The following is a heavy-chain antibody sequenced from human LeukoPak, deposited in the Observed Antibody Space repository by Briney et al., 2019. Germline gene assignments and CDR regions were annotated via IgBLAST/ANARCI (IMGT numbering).Heavy chain of an antibody. CDR1: SGSISTSNYY. J-gene: IGHJ4*02. V-gene: IGHV4-39*07. CDR3: ARDHGVRGVDY. D-gene: IGHD3-10*01. Sequence: SETLSLTCTVSSGSISTSNYYWGWVRQPPGKALEWIGNIFYSGSTYYSPSLKSRVTISLDTSRNQFSLKLSSVTAADTAVYYCARDHGVRGVDYWGQGTLVTVSS. CDR2: IFYSGST.